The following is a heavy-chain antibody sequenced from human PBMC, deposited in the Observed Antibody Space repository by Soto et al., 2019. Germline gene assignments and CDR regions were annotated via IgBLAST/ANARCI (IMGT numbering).Heavy chain of an antibody. D-gene: IGHD3-22*01. CDR3: AKSIVHYYDSSGPDDAFDI. J-gene: IGHJ3*02. Sequence: PGGSLRLSCAASGFSFSTYGMSWVRQAPGKGLEWVSGISGRGDSTYNADSVKGRFTISRDNSKNTLYLQMNKLRAEDTAVYYCAKSIVHYYDSSGPDDAFDIWGQGTMV. CDR1: GFSFSTYG. V-gene: IGHV3-23*01. CDR2: ISGRGDST.